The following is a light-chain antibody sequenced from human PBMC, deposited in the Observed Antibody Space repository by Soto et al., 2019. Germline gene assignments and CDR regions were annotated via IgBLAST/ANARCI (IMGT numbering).Light chain of an antibody. CDR2: KAS. Sequence: DIQMTQSPSTLSASVGDRVTITCRASQSISSWLAWYQQKPGQVPKLLIYKASSLESGVPSRFSGSGSGTEFTLTISSLQPDDFATYYCQQYNSLWTFGQGTKVEIK. CDR1: QSISSW. V-gene: IGKV1-5*03. CDR3: QQYNSLWT. J-gene: IGKJ1*01.